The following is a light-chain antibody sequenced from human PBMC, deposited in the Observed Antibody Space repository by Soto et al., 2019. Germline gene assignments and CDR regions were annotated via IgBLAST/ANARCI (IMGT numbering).Light chain of an antibody. CDR1: QSISVW. Sequence: DIQVNHSAVSLSASVGDRVTITCRASQSISVWLAWYQQKPGKAPKLLIYDASTLETGVPSRFSGSGSGTDFTFTISSLQPEDIATYYCQHYDNRPLTFGGGTKVDIK. CDR3: QHYDNRPLT. CDR2: DAS. J-gene: IGKJ4*01. V-gene: IGKV1-33*01.